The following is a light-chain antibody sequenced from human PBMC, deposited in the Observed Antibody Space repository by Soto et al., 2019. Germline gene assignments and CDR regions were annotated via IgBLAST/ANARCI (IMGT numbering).Light chain of an antibody. CDR1: QSVSSY. CDR3: QQRSNWSLT. J-gene: IGKJ4*01. Sequence: EIVLTQSPATLSLSPGARATLSFRASQSVSSYLAWYQQKPGQAPMLLIYDASNRATGIPARFSGSRSGTDITRTISSLESEDFAVYYWQQRSNWSLTCGGGTKVEIK. CDR2: DAS. V-gene: IGKV3-11*01.